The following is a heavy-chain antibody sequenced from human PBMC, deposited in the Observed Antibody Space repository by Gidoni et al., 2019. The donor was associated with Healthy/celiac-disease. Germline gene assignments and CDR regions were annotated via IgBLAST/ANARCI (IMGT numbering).Heavy chain of an antibody. CDR3: ARAPRDSSGYYSDY. CDR1: GGTFSSYA. D-gene: IGHD3-22*01. V-gene: IGHV1-69*04. CDR2: IIPILGIA. J-gene: IGHJ4*02. Sequence: QVQLVQSGAEVKKPGSSVKVPCKASGGTFSSYAISWVRQAPGQGLEWMGRIIPILGIANYAQKFQGRVTITADKSTSTAYMELSSLRSEDTAVSYCARAPRDSSGYYSDYWGQGTLVTVSS.